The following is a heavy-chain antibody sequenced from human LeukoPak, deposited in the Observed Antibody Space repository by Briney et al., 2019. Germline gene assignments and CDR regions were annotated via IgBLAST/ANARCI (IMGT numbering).Heavy chain of an antibody. CDR2: IRRRAYGGAA. J-gene: IGHJ4*02. Sequence: GSPRLFFTTSGFALEDFGLEWVRPASGKGPGWVGFIRRRAYGGAAEYAASVKGRFIISRDDSKGIAYLQMNSLKTEDTAVYYCSRNGLVDFDYWGQGSRVIVSP. CDR3: SRNGLVDFDY. CDR1: GFALEDFG. V-gene: IGHV3-49*04.